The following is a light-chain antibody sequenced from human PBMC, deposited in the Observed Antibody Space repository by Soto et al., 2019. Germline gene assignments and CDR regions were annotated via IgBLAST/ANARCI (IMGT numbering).Light chain of an antibody. J-gene: IGKJ4*01. CDR3: QQYDNLPPRIT. CDR2: DAS. CDR1: QDISNY. V-gene: IGKV1-33*01. Sequence: DIQMPQSPSSLSASVGDRVTITCQASQDISNYLNWYQQKPGKAPKLLIYDASNLETGVPSRFSASGSGTDFTFTISSLQPEDIATYYCQQYDNLPPRITFGGGTKVEIK.